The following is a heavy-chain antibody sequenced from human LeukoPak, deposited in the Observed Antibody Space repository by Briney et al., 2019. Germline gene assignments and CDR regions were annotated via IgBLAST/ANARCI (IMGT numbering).Heavy chain of an antibody. Sequence: SEALSLTYTVSGGSISSYYWSWIRQPPGKGLGGIGYIYYSGSKNYNPSLKSRVTISVDTSKNQFSLKLSSVTAADTAVYYCARLLWFGELKLDYYGMDVWGQGTTVTVSS. J-gene: IGHJ6*02. V-gene: IGHV4-59*01. CDR3: ARLLWFGELKLDYYGMDV. CDR1: GGSISSYY. D-gene: IGHD3-10*01. CDR2: IYYSGSK.